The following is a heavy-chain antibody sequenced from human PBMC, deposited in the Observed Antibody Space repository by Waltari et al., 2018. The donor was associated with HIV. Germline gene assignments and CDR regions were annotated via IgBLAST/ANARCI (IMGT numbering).Heavy chain of an antibody. CDR3: ARDKWFGELFGGMDV. Sequence: QVQLQESGPGLVKPSQTLSLTCTVSGGSISSGGYYWSWIRQHPGKGLEWIGYIYYSGSTYYNPSLKSRVTISVDTSKNQFSLKLSSGTAADTAVYYCARDKWFGELFGGMDVWGQGTTVTVSS. D-gene: IGHD3-10*01. CDR1: GGSISSGGYY. V-gene: IGHV4-31*03. J-gene: IGHJ6*02. CDR2: IYYSGST.